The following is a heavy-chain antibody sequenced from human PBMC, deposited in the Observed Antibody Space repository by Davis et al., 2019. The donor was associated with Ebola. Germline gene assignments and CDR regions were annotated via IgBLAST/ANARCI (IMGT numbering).Heavy chain of an antibody. CDR1: GGSISSSSYY. CDR2: VYYNGNT. V-gene: IGHV4-39*01. J-gene: IGHJ4*02. D-gene: IGHD1-1*01. Sequence: SETLSLTCTVSGGSISSSSYYWTWNRQPPGKGLEWIGYVYYNGNTYYNPSLKNRVTISIDTSKNQFSLKLISVTAADTAVYYCARGLYPWELDYWGQGTLVTVSS. CDR3: ARGLYPWELDY.